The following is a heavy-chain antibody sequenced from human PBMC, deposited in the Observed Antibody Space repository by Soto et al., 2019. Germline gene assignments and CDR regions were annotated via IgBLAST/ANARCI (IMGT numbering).Heavy chain of an antibody. CDR1: GVSISSGGYY. D-gene: IGHD2-2*01. CDR3: ARDLQRYCSSTSCSYYGMDV. J-gene: IGHJ6*02. V-gene: IGHV4-31*03. CDR2: IYYSVNT. Sequence: LSLACSVSGVSISSGGYYWNWIRQHPEKGLEWIGYIYYSVNTYYSPSLKSRVTISIDTSKNQFSLKLSSVTAADTGVYYCARDLQRYCSSTSCSYYGMDVWGQGTTVT.